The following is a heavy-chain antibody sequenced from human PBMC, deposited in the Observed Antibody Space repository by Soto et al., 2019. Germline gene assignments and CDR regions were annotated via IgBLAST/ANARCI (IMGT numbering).Heavy chain of an antibody. V-gene: IGHV5-51*01. D-gene: IGHD6-19*01. CDR3: ARRGRSCWYAAYSLHP. J-gene: IGHJ5*02. CDR1: GDDCTSYG. CDR2: MYRCEYDT. Sequence: PVERMKVSWRGAGDDCTSYGSAWVRQMPGKGLERMGIMYRCEYDTIYIPSVQAQVPISADKSIGTAYLQWSSLKASDTAMYYCARRGRSCWYAAYSLHPWGNRTPVPVSP.